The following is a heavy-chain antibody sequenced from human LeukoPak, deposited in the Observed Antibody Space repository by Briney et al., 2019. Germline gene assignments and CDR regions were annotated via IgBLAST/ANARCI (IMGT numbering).Heavy chain of an antibody. V-gene: IGHV3-15*01. J-gene: IGHJ4*02. CDR2: IKSKTDGGTT. CDR1: GFTFSNAW. D-gene: IGHD6-13*01. CDR3: TTDPSLSSWPYYFDY. Sequence: GGSLRLSCAASGFTFSNAWMSWVRQAPGKGLEWVGRIKSKTDGGTTDYAAPVKGRFTISRDDSKNTLYLQMNSLKTEDTAVYYCTTDPSLSSWPYYFDYWGQGTLVTVSS.